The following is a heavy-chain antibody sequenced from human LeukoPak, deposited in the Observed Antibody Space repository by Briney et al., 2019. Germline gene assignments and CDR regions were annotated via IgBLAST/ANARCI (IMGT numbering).Heavy chain of an antibody. V-gene: IGHV5-51*01. J-gene: IGHJ4*02. Sequence: GESLKISCRVFGDNLASYWIGWMRQMSGKGLEWMVIIYPGDSDTRYSPSFQGQVTISADKSISTAYLQWSSLKASDTAMCYCVRRVGNSKYDYWGQGTLVTVSS. D-gene: IGHD4-11*01. CDR1: GDNLASYW. CDR2: IYPGDSDT. CDR3: VRRVGNSKYDY.